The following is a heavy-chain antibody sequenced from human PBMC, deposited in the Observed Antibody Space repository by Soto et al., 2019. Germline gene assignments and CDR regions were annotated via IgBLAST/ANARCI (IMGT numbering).Heavy chain of an antibody. CDR1: AYTFTGYF. D-gene: IGHD4-17*01. V-gene: IGHV1-2*04. CDR2: INPKSGGT. Sequence: QVQLVQSGAEVKKPGASVKVSCKASAYTFTGYFVQWVRQAPGQGLEWMGWINPKSGGTNYAQKFQGWVSMTSDTSVSTVYMELNRLRSDDTAVYYCARGSHGDYVGAAWGYWGQGTVVNVSS. J-gene: IGHJ4*02. CDR3: ARGSHGDYVGAAWGY.